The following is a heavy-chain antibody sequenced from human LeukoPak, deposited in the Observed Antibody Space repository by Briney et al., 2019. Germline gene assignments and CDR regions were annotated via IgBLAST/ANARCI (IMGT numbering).Heavy chain of an antibody. CDR2: ISGSGGST. Sequence: GGSLRLSCAASGFTFSSYAMSWARQAPGKGLEWVSAISGSGGSTYYADSVKGRFTISRDNSKNTLYLQMNSLRAEDTAVYYCAKDDSSGYYSNFDYWGQGTLVTVSS. J-gene: IGHJ4*02. V-gene: IGHV3-23*01. CDR3: AKDDSSGYYSNFDY. D-gene: IGHD3-22*01. CDR1: GFTFSSYA.